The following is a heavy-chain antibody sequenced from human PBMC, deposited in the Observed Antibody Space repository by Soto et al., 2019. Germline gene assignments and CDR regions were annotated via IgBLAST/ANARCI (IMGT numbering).Heavy chain of an antibody. V-gene: IGHV3-30*18. CDR3: AKSHTDYFYAMDV. CDR1: GFTFSSYG. J-gene: IGHJ6*02. CDR2: ISYDGSKT. Sequence: QVQLVESGGGVVQPGRSLRLSCAASGFTFSSYGIHWVRQAPGKGLEWVAVISYDGSKTHYADSVKGRFTISRDNSKNTLFLQMDRLRTEDTAVYYCAKSHTDYFYAMDVWGQGTTVTVSS.